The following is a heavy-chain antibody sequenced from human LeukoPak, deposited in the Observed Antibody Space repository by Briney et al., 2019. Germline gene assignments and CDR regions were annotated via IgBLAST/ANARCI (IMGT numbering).Heavy chain of an antibody. D-gene: IGHD3-9*01. CDR3: ASQTALPYFDLLLGDGPGYFDY. J-gene: IGHJ4*02. Sequence: PSETLSLTCAVSGGSISSSNWWSWVRQPPGKGLEWIGEIYYSGSTNYNPSLKSRITISVDKSKNQFSLKLSSVTAADTAVYYCASQTALPYFDLLLGDGPGYFDYWGQGTLVTVSS. CDR2: IYYSGST. V-gene: IGHV4-4*02. CDR1: GGSISSSNW.